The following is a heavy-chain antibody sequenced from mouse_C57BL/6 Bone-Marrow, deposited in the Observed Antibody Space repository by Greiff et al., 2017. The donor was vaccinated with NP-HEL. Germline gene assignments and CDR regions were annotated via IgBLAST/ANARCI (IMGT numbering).Heavy chain of an antibody. Sequence: VQLQQSGAELVRPGASVKLSCTASGFNIKDDYMHWVKQRPEQGLEWIGWIDPENGDTEYASKFQGKATITADTSSNTAYLQLSSLTSEDTAVYYCTDYYGRGDYFDYWGQGTTLTVSS. CDR2: IDPENGDT. CDR1: GFNIKDDY. J-gene: IGHJ2*01. CDR3: TDYYGRGDYFDY. D-gene: IGHD1-1*01. V-gene: IGHV14-4*01.